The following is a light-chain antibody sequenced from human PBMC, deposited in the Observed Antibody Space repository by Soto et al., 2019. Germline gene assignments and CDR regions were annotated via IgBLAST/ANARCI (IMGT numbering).Light chain of an antibody. V-gene: IGLV2-8*01. Sequence: QSALTQPPSASGSPGQSVTISCTGTSSDVGGYNYVSWYQQHPGKAPKLMIXXXXXXXXXVPDRFXGSKSGNTXSLTVSGXXXXXXXXYYXSSYAGSNNLDFGGGTKLTVL. CDR2: XXX. CDR3: SSYAGSNNLD. J-gene: IGLJ2*01. CDR1: SSDVGGYNY.